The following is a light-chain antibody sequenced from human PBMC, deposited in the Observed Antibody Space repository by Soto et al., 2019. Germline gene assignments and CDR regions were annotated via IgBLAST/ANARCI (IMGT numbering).Light chain of an antibody. Sequence: ELVLTQSPGTLSLSPGDRATLSFRASQSVSSTYLAWYQQRPGQAPRLLIYSSSSRASGIPDRFSGSGSGTEFTLTISSLQSEDFAVYYCQQYNNWPLTFGGGTKVDIK. CDR1: QSVSSTY. J-gene: IGKJ4*01. CDR2: SSS. V-gene: IGKV3-20*01. CDR3: QQYNNWPLT.